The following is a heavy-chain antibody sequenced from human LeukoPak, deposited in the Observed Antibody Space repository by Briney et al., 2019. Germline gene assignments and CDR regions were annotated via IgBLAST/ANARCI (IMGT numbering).Heavy chain of an antibody. J-gene: IGHJ3*02. D-gene: IGHD1-26*01. CDR2: ISAYNGNT. Sequence: ASVKVSCKASGYTFTSYGISWVRQAPGQGLEWMGWISAYNGNTNYAQKFQGRVTMTEDTSTDTAYMELSSLRSEDTAVYYCARDRFSGSYEIDAFDIWGQGTMVTVSS. CDR3: ARDRFSGSYEIDAFDI. V-gene: IGHV1-18*01. CDR1: GYTFTSYG.